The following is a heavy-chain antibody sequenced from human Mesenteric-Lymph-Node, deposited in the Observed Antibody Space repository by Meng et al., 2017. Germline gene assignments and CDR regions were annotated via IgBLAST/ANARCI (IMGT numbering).Heavy chain of an antibody. CDR2: IYHGVNI. J-gene: IGHJ5*02. Sequence: QVRLQESGSGLMRPSRTLSLTCAVSGDSITSGDYSWTWIRHPPGKGLEWIGYIYHGVNIYYTPSLRSRVTISVDKSRNQFSLKLTSVSAADTAVYYCVRDTRRGGGWFDPWGQGTLVTVSS. D-gene: IGHD3-10*01. V-gene: IGHV4-30-2*01. CDR3: VRDTRRGGGWFDP. CDR1: GDSITSGDYS.